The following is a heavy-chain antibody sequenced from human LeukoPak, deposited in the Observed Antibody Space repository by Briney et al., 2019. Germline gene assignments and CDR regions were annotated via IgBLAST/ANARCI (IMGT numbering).Heavy chain of an antibody. J-gene: IGHJ4*02. D-gene: IGHD3-3*01. Sequence: GGSLRLSCAASGFTFSTYTMNWVRQAPGKGLEWVSSISSRSSYIYYADSVKGRFTISRDNAKNSLYLQMNSLRAEDTAVYYCAKLLRLGYGTDYWGQGTLVTISS. CDR3: AKLLRLGYGTDY. V-gene: IGHV3-21*01. CDR1: GFTFSTYT. CDR2: ISSRSSYI.